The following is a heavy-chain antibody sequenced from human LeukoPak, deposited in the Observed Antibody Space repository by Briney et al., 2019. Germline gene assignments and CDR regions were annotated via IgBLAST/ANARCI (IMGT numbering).Heavy chain of an antibody. D-gene: IGHD2-2*02. V-gene: IGHV1-18*01. CDR2: ISAYNGNT. CDR3: VWLDQLLYTAEDY. J-gene: IGHJ4*02. Sequence: GASVKVSCMASGYTFTSYGISWVRQAPGQGLEWMGWISAYNGNTNYAQKLQGRVTMTTDTSTSTAYMELRSLRSDDTAVYYCVWLDQLLYTAEDYWGQGTLVTVSS. CDR1: GYTFTSYG.